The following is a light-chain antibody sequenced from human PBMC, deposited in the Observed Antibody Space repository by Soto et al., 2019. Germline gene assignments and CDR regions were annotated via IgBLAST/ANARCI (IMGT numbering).Light chain of an antibody. CDR2: GAS. CDR1: QDIGTK. CDR3: QQYGGSPIT. V-gene: IGKV3-20*01. J-gene: IGKJ5*01. Sequence: EIVMTQSHAILSVFPGERGTPSCRASQDIGTKLAWYQQKPGQAPSLLIYGASNRATDIPDRFSGSGSGTDFTLTISRLEPEDFAVYYCQQYGGSPITVGQGTRLEI.